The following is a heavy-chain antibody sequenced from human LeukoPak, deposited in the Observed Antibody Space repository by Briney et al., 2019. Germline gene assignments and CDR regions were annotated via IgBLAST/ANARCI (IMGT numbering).Heavy chain of an antibody. CDR3: ARVLAAADTFFDY. J-gene: IGHJ4*02. CDR1: GFTFSDYY. V-gene: IGHV3-11*01. CDR2: ISSSGSTI. D-gene: IGHD6-13*01. Sequence: GGSLRLSCAASGFTFSDYYMSWIRQAPGKGLEWVSYISSSGSTIYYADSVKGRFTISRDNAKNSLYLQMNSLRAEDTAVYYCARVLAAADTFFDYWGQGTLVTVSS.